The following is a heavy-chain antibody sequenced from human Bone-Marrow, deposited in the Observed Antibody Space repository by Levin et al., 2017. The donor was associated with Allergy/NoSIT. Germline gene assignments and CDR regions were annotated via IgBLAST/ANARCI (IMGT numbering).Heavy chain of an antibody. D-gene: IGHD6-19*01. CDR1: DGSTSSHY. V-gene: IGHV4-59*11. CDR2: IHNSGNT. J-gene: IGHJ4*02. CDR3: AKVGWGWYTLTH. Sequence: TSETLSLTCTVSDGSTSSHYWSWIRQSPGKGLEWIGYIHNSGNTHYNPSLRSRVTMSLDTSKNQFSLKLRSVTAADTAVYYCAKVGWGWYTLTHWGQGILVTVSS.